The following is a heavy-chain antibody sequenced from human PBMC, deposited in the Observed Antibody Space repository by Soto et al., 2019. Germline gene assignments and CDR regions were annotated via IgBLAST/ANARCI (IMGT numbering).Heavy chain of an antibody. CDR2: LYSGGTT. Sequence: GSLRLSCAASGFIVSNNYMSWVRQAPGKGLEWVSILYSGGTTYYADSVKGRFTFSRDNSENTVFLQMNNLRVEDTAVYYCVRGSGGSYLPDPWGQGTLVTVSS. CDR1: GFIVSNNY. J-gene: IGHJ5*02. V-gene: IGHV3-53*01. D-gene: IGHD1-26*01. CDR3: VRGSGGSYLPDP.